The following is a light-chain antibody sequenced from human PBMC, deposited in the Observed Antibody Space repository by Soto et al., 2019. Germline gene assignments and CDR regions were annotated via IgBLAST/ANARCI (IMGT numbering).Light chain of an antibody. Sequence: ELVLTQSPATLSLSPGERATLSCRASQTVRNHLVWYQQRPREAPRLLIHGASTRAPGFPARFSGSGSGTDFTLTISSLQSEDFAVYYCQQYNNWPWTFGQGTKVDIK. CDR1: QTVRNH. CDR3: QQYNNWPWT. J-gene: IGKJ1*01. CDR2: GAS. V-gene: IGKV3-15*01.